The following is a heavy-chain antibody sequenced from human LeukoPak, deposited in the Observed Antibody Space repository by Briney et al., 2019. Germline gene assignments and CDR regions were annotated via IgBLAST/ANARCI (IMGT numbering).Heavy chain of an antibody. D-gene: IGHD3-22*01. CDR1: GFTFSSYA. V-gene: IGHV3-23*01. J-gene: IGHJ3*02. CDR3: AGSYYYDSSGYYYYSNDAFDI. CDR2: ISGSGGST. Sequence: PGGSLRLSCAASGFTFSSYAMSWVRQAPGKGLGWVSAISGSGGSTYYADSVKGRFTISRDNAKNTLYLQMNSLRAEDTAVYYCAGSYYYDSSGYYYYSNDAFDIWGQGTMVTVSS.